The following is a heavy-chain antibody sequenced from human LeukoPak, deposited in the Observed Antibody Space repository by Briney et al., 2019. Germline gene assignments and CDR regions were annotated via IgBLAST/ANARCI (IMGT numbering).Heavy chain of an antibody. D-gene: IGHD2-21*02. CDR3: ARTYCGGDCYYSYFDY. V-gene: IGHV5-51*01. J-gene: IGHJ4*02. CDR2: IYPGDSDT. Sequence: GESLKISCKGPGYSFTTYWIGWVRQMPGKGLEWMGIIYPGDSDTRYSPSFQGQVTISADKSISTAYLQWSSLKASDTAVYYCARTYCGGDCYYSYFDYWGQGTLVTVSS. CDR1: GYSFTTYW.